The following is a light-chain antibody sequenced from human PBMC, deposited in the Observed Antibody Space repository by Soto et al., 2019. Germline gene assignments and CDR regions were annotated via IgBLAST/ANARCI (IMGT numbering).Light chain of an antibody. Sequence: DIQMTQSPSSLSASVGDRVTITCRASQTINNYLSWYQQTPGKPPNLLIYTAYSLQTGVPSRFSGSGSGTEFTLTISILQTEASANYYCHQSDSLPVTFGPGTKVDIE. V-gene: IGKV1-39*01. J-gene: IGKJ3*01. CDR2: TAY. CDR3: HQSDSLPVT. CDR1: QTINNY.